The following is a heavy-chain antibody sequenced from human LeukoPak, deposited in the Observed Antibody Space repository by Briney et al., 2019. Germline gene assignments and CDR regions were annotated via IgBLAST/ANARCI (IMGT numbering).Heavy chain of an antibody. V-gene: IGHV1-24*01. J-gene: IGHJ4*02. CDR2: FDPEDGET. Sequence: ASVKVSCNVSGYTLTELSMHWVRQAPGKGLEWMGGFDPEDGETIYAQKFQGRVTMTEDTSTDTAYMELSSLRSEDTAVYYCATGSGSLRAFDYWGQGTLVTVSS. CDR1: GYTLTELS. CDR3: ATGSGSLRAFDY. D-gene: IGHD1-26*01.